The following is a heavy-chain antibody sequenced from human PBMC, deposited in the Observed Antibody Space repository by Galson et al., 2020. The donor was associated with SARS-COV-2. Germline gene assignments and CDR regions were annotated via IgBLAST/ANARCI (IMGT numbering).Heavy chain of an antibody. V-gene: IGHV3-30*01. CDR2: ISYDGSNK. CDR3: ARGDGIYRTYFDY. D-gene: IGHD1-26*01. Sequence: GESLKISCAASGFTFSSYAMHWVRQAPGKGLEWVAVISYDGSNKYYADSVKGRFTISRDNSKNTLYLQMNSLRAEDTAVYYCARGDGIYRTYFDYWGQGTLVTVSS. CDR1: GFTFSSYA. J-gene: IGHJ4*02.